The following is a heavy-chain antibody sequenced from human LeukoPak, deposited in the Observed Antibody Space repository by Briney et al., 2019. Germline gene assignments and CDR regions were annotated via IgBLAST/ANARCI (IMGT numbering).Heavy chain of an antibody. CDR3: ARGGSGWELNYYYYYMDV. Sequence: SETLSLTCTVSGYSISSGYYWGWIRQPPGKGLEWIGSIYHSGSTYYNPSLKSRVTISVDTSKNQFSLKLSSVTAADTAVYYCARGGSGWELNYYYYYMDVWGKGTTVTVSS. D-gene: IGHD6-19*01. J-gene: IGHJ6*03. V-gene: IGHV4-38-2*02. CDR1: GYSISSGYY. CDR2: IYHSGST.